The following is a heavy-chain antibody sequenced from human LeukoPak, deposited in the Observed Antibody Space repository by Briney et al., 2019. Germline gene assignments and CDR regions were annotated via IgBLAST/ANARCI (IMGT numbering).Heavy chain of an antibody. D-gene: IGHD2-15*01. Sequence: SGGSLRLSCAASGFTFSSYAMHWVRQAPGKGLEWVAVISYDGSNKYYADSVKGRFTISRDNSKNTLYLQMNSLRAEDTAVYYCARERFCSGGSCYGNWFDPWGQGTLVTVSS. V-gene: IGHV3-30*04. CDR3: ARERFCSGGSCYGNWFDP. J-gene: IGHJ5*02. CDR2: ISYDGSNK. CDR1: GFTFSSYA.